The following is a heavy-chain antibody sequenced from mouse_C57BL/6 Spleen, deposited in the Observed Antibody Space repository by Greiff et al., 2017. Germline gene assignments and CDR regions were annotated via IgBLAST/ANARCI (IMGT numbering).Heavy chain of an antibody. V-gene: IGHV1-55*01. CDR3: ARYTTVVVDY. J-gene: IGHJ2*01. D-gene: IGHD1-1*01. CDR2: IYPGSGST. CDR1: GYTFTSYW. Sequence: QVQLQQPGAELVKPGASVKMSCKASGYTFTSYWLTWVKQRPGQGLEWIGDIYPGSGSTNYNEKFKSKATLTVDTSSSTAYMQLSILTSEVSSVYYCARYTTVVVDYWGQGTTLTVSS.